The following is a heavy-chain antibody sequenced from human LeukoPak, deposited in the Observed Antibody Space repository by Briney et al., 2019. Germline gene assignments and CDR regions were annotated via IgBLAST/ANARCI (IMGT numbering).Heavy chain of an antibody. J-gene: IGHJ4*02. D-gene: IGHD6-13*01. Sequence: ASVKVSCKASGYTFTSYYMHWVRQAPGQGLEWMGGIIPIFGTANYAQKFQGRVTITADESTSTAYMELSSLRSEDTAVYYCARIFSSSSHWGQGTLVTVSS. CDR2: IIPIFGTA. V-gene: IGHV1-69*13. CDR1: GYTFTSYY. CDR3: ARIFSSSSH.